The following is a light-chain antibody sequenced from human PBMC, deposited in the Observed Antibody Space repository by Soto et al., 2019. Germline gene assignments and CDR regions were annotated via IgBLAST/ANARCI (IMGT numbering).Light chain of an antibody. V-gene: IGKV1-16*01. CDR3: QQYSSYPIT. CDR2: AAS. J-gene: IGKJ5*01. CDR1: QGINNY. Sequence: DIQMTQSPPSLSASVGDRVTITCRASQGINNYLAWFQQKPGKAPESLIYAASTLQSGVPSRFSGGGSGTDFTLTISGLQPQDSATYYCQQYSSYPITFGQGTRLDIK.